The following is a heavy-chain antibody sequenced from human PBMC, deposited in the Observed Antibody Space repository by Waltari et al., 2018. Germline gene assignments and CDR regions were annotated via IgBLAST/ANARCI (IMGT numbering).Heavy chain of an antibody. J-gene: IGHJ4*02. V-gene: IGHV1-18*04. CDR3: ARDYCSGDGCSLDC. CDR2: INRNNGNT. CDR1: GYTFTSHG. D-gene: IGHD2-15*01. Sequence: QVQLVQSGNEVMKPGASVKVSCKASGYTFTSHGITWVRQAPGQGPEWLGWINRNNGNTKFAQKFQGRVSLTTDTSTSTAYMDLRSLTSDDTAVYYCARDYCSGDGCSLDCWGQGTLVTVSS.